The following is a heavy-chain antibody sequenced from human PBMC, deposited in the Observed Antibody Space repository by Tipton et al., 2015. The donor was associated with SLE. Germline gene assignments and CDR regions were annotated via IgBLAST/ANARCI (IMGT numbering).Heavy chain of an antibody. CDR3: ARRDAYNLPEDY. V-gene: IGHV4-39*07. Sequence: TLSLTCTVSGDSISGSPYSWGWIRQPPGKGLEWIGLSYYSGSTYYNPSLRSRVTISVDTSKNRFSLKLSSVTAADTAVYYCARRDAYNLPEDYWGQGTLVTVSS. CDR2: SYYSGST. CDR1: GDSISGSPYS. J-gene: IGHJ4*02. D-gene: IGHD5-24*01.